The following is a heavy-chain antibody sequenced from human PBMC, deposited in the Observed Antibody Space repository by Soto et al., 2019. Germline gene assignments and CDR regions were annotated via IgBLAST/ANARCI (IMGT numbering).Heavy chain of an antibody. J-gene: IGHJ4*02. CDR3: ARSMLGSRSFAY. D-gene: IGHD2-8*01. Sequence: SETLSLTCTVSGGSISSYYWSWIRQPPGKGLEWIGYIYYSGSTNYNPSLKSRVTISVDTSKNQFSLKLSSVTAADTAVYYCARSMLGSRSFAYWGQGTLVTVSS. V-gene: IGHV4-59*01. CDR1: GGSISSYY. CDR2: IYYSGST.